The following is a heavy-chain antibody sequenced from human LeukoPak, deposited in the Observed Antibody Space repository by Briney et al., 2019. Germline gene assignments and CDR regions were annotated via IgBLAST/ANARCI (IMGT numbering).Heavy chain of an antibody. D-gene: IGHD5-24*01. Sequence: GGSLRLSCAVSGFTFSSFGMHWVRQAPGKGLEWVAVISYDGSNKYYADSVKVRFTISRDNSKNTLYLQMNSLRAEDTAVYYCAREEMTLPPYLDYWGQGTLVTVSS. CDR2: ISYDGSNK. V-gene: IGHV3-30*19. CDR1: GFTFSSFG. CDR3: AREEMTLPPYLDY. J-gene: IGHJ4*02.